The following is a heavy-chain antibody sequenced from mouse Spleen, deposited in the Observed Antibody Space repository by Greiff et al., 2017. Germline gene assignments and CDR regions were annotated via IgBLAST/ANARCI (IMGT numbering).Heavy chain of an antibody. V-gene: IGHV1-82*01. D-gene: IGHD1-1*01. J-gene: IGHJ4*01. CDR3: ARSITTVVAKRAMDY. CDR1: GYAFSSSW. Sequence: VKLQQSGPELVKPGASVKISCKASGYAFSSSWMNWVKQRPGKGLEWIGRIYPGDGDTNYNGKFKGKATLTADKSSSTAYMQLSSLTSEDSAVYFCARSITTVVAKRAMDYWGQGTSVTVSS. CDR2: IYPGDGDT.